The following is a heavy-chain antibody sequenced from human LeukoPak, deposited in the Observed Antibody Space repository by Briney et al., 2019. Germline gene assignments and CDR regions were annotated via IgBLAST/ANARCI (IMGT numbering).Heavy chain of an antibody. CDR3: AKDQGTLGYCTK. CDR2: IKYDGSEK. Sequence: GGSLRLSCAASGFTFSSKWMSWVRQAPGKGLEWVANIKYDGSEKYYVDSVKGRFTISRDNAKNSLYLQMNSLRDEDTAVYYCAKDQGTLGYCTKWGQGTLVTVSS. CDR1: GFTFSSKW. D-gene: IGHD2-8*01. J-gene: IGHJ4*02. V-gene: IGHV3-7*01.